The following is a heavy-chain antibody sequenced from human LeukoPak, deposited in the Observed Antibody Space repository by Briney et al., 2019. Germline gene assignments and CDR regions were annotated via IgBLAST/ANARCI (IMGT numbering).Heavy chain of an antibody. D-gene: IGHD3-22*01. V-gene: IGHV1-18*01. CDR2: ISAYNGNT. CDR1: GYTFTSYV. Sequence: ASVKVSCKASGYTFTSYVISWVRQAPGQGLEWMGWISAYNGNTNYAQKLQGRVTMTTDTSTSTAYMELRSLRSDDTAVYYCARDSSGYYDGSPYYYYYMDVWGKGTTVTISS. J-gene: IGHJ6*03. CDR3: ARDSSGYYDGSPYYYYYMDV.